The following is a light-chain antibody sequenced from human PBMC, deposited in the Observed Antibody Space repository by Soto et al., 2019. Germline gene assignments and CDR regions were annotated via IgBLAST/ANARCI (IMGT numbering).Light chain of an antibody. CDR1: SSDVGGYNY. J-gene: IGLJ2*01. CDR3: CSYAGSKSVV. CDR2: EVS. V-gene: IGLV2-8*01. Sequence: QSALTQPPSASGSPGQSVTISCTGTSSDVGGYNYVSWYQQHPGKAPKLMIYEVSKRPSGVPDRFSGSKSGNTASLTVSGLQAEDEADYYCCSYAGSKSVVFGGGTKLTVL.